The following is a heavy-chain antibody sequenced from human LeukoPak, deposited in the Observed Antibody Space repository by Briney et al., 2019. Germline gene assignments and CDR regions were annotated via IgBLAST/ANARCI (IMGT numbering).Heavy chain of an antibody. J-gene: IGHJ5*02. CDR3: AREGAYCGGDCPPWWFDP. CDR2: ISAYNGHT. D-gene: IGHD2-21*01. Sequence: ASVKVSCKASGYTFTSYGISWVRQAPGQGLEWMGWISAYNGHTNYAQKLQGRVTMTTDTSTSTAYMELRGLRSDDTAVYYCAREGAYCGGDCPPWWFDPWGQGTLVTVSS. CDR1: GYTFTSYG. V-gene: IGHV1-18*01.